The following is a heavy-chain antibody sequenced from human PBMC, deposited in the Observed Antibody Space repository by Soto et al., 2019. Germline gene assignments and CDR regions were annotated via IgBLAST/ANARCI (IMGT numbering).Heavy chain of an antibody. D-gene: IGHD3-9*01. Sequence: SLRLSCAASGFTFSTYWMSWVRQAPGKGLQWVANIKEDGSEKYYVDSVKGRFTISRDNAKNTLYLQMDSLRAEDTAVYYCAKLSDYDILTGSDAFDIWGQGTMVTVSS. CDR3: AKLSDYDILTGSDAFDI. J-gene: IGHJ3*02. CDR2: IKEDGSEK. CDR1: GFTFSTYW. V-gene: IGHV3-7*03.